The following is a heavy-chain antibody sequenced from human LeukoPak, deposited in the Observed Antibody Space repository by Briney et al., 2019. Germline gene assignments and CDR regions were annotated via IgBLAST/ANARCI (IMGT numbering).Heavy chain of an antibody. CDR1: GGSISSGSYY. D-gene: IGHD3-3*01. Sequence: SETLSLTCTVSGGSISSGSYYWSWIRQPAGKGLEWIGRIYTSGSTNYNPSLKSRVTISVDTSKNQFSLKLSSVTAADTAVYYCARMYDFWSGYMGGSFDYWGQGTLVTVSS. J-gene: IGHJ4*02. CDR2: IYTSGST. V-gene: IGHV4-61*02. CDR3: ARMYDFWSGYMGGSFDY.